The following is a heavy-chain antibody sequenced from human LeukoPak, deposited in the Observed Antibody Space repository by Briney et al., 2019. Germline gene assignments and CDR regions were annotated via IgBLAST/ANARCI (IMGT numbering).Heavy chain of an antibody. J-gene: IGHJ1*01. CDR1: GGSISSSSYY. CDR3: ARTRRFGFQH. V-gene: IGHV4-39*07. D-gene: IGHD3-10*01. Sequence: SETLSLTCTVSGGSISSSSYYWGWIRQPPGKGLEWIGSIYYSGSTYYNPSLKSRVTISVDTSKNQFSLKLSSVTAADTAVYYCARTRRFGFQHWGQGTLVTVSS. CDR2: IYYSGST.